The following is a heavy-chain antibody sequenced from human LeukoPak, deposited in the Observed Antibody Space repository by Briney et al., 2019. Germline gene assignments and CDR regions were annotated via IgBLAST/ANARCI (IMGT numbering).Heavy chain of an antibody. J-gene: IGHJ4*02. V-gene: IGHV4-34*01. D-gene: IGHD3-9*01. CDR2: INHSGST. CDR1: GGSFSGYY. Sequence: PSETLSLTCAVHGGSFSGYYWSWIRQPPGKGLEWIGEINHSGSTNYNPSLKSRVTISVGTSKNQFSLKLSSVTAADTAVYYCARFCDILTGPQSFYFDYWGQGTLVTVSS. CDR3: ARFCDILTGPQSFYFDY.